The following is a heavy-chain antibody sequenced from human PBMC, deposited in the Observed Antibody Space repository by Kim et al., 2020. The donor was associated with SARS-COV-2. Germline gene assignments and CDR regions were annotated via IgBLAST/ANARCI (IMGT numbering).Heavy chain of an antibody. CDR3: ARPTTVTTGNWFDP. Sequence: SETLSLTCTVSGGSISSSSYYWGWIRQPPGKGLEWNGRIYYSGSTYYNPSLKSRVTISVDTSKNQFSLKLSSVTAADTAVYYCARPTTVTTGNWFDPWGQGTLVPVSS. CDR1: GGSISSSSYY. D-gene: IGHD4-17*01. V-gene: IGHV4-39*01. J-gene: IGHJ5*02. CDR2: IYYSGST.